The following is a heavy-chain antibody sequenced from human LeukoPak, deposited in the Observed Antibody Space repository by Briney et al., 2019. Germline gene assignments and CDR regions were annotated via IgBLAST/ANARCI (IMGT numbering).Heavy chain of an antibody. CDR1: GFTFSTYW. J-gene: IGHJ4*02. Sequence: GGSLRLSCAASGFTFSTYWMSWVRQAPGKGLDWVANIKQDGTDKYYVDSVKGRFTISRDNAKNLLYLQMNSLRAEDTAVYYCAREKLDTRGYVDYWGQGTLVTVSS. CDR3: AREKLDTRGYVDY. D-gene: IGHD3-22*01. V-gene: IGHV3-7*01. CDR2: IKQDGTDK.